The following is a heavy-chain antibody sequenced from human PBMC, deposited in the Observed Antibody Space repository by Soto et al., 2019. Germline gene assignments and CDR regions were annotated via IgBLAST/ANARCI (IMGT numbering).Heavy chain of an antibody. CDR3: APTSVGPFDY. CDR2: IYWDDAK. J-gene: IGHJ4*02. V-gene: IGHV2-5*02. Sequence: QITLKESGPTLVKPTQTLTLTCTFSGFSLSTSGVGVGWIRQPPGKALEWLALIYWDDAKRYSPSLKSRLTIXXDTSKHPLVLTMTNMDPVDTAIYSCAPTSVGPFDYWGQGTLVTVSS. D-gene: IGHD1-26*01. CDR1: GFSLSTSGVG.